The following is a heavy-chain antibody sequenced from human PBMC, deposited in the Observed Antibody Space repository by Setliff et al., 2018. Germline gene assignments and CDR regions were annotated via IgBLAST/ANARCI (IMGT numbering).Heavy chain of an antibody. V-gene: IGHV3-7*03. CDR2: INQRESAK. CDR3: ARTDGTNLGYFDN. D-gene: IGHD2-8*01. CDR1: GFTFSSYW. Sequence: GGSLRLSCAASGFTFSSYWMSWVRQAPGKGLEWVANINQRESAKLYVDSVKGRFTISRDNAENSLSLQMTSLRAEDTAVYYCARTDGTNLGYFDNWGQGTLVTVSS. J-gene: IGHJ4*02.